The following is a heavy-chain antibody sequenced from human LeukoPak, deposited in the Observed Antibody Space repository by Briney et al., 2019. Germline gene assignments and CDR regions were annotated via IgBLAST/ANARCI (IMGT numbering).Heavy chain of an antibody. CDR2: LYHTGST. Sequence: SETLSLTCTVSGGSINGYYWGWIRQPPGKGLEWIGSLYHTGSTYYNPSLKSRVTISIDTSKKQFSLRLSSVTAADTAVYYCARGVTMIGRLRFDPWGQGTLVTVSS. CDR3: ARGVTMIGRLRFDP. J-gene: IGHJ5*02. V-gene: IGHV4-38-2*02. D-gene: IGHD3-22*01. CDR1: GGSINGYY.